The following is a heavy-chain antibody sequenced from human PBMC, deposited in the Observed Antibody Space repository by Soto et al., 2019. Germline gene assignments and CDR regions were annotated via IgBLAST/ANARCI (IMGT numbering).Heavy chain of an antibody. Sequence: PGGSLRLSCAASGFTFSSYAMSWVRQAPGKGLEWVSAISGSGGSTYYADSVKGRFTISRDNSKNTLYLQMNSLRAEDTAVYYCAKDRETYYDTENHSFDPWGQGTLVTVSS. J-gene: IGHJ5*02. CDR2: ISGSGGST. D-gene: IGHD3-9*01. CDR3: AKDRETYYDTENHSFDP. CDR1: GFTFSSYA. V-gene: IGHV3-23*01.